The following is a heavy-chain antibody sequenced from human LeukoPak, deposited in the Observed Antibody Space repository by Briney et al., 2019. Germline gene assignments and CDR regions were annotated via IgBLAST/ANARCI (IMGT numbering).Heavy chain of an antibody. CDR1: GGTFSSYA. Sequence: SVKVSCKASGGTFSSYAISWVRQAPGQGLEWMGGSIPIFGTANYAQKFQGRVTITADKSTITAYMELSSLRSEDTAVYYCASTPQWLVPQNFDYWGQGTLVTVSS. V-gene: IGHV1-69*06. CDR2: SIPIFGTA. D-gene: IGHD6-19*01. J-gene: IGHJ4*02. CDR3: ASTPQWLVPQNFDY.